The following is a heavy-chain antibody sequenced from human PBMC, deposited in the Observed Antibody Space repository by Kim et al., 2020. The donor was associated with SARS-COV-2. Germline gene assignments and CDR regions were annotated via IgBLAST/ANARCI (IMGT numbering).Heavy chain of an antibody. J-gene: IGHJ5*02. Sequence: SPKSRVTISVDTSKNQFSLQLSSVTAADTAVYYCPRQVVVVVAATRWFDPWGQGTLVTVSS. D-gene: IGHD2-15*01. V-gene: IGHV4-39*01. CDR3: PRQVVVVVAATRWFDP.